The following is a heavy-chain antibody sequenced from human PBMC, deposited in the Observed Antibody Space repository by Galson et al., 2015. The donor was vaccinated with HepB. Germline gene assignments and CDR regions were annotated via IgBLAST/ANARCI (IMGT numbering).Heavy chain of an antibody. D-gene: IGHD2-15*01. CDR1: GFTVSINY. Sequence: SLRLSCAASGFTVSINYMNWVRQAPGKGLEWVSLMYSGGSTYYADSVKGRFTISRDNSKNTLYLQMNSLRAEDTAVYYCARVGCSGGSCYSGWLDPWGRGTLVTVSS. CDR3: ARVGCSGGSCYSGWLDP. V-gene: IGHV3-53*01. J-gene: IGHJ5*02. CDR2: MYSGGST.